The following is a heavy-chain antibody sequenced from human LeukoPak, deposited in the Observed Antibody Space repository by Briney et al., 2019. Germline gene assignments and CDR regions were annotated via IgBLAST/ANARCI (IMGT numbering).Heavy chain of an antibody. J-gene: IGHJ4*02. V-gene: IGHV3-48*01. CDR2: ISSFSGTI. CDR3: ARDQGGVGY. Sequence: GGSLRLSCVASGITFSSYSMNWVRQAPGKGMEWVSYISSFSGTINYADSVKGRFTISRDNAKNSLYLQMNSLRAEDTAVYYCARDQGGVGYWGQGTLVTVSS. D-gene: IGHD3-16*01. CDR1: GITFSSYS.